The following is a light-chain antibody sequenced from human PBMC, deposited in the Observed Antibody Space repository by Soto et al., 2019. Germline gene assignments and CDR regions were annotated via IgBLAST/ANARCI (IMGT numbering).Light chain of an antibody. CDR1: QTISSW. J-gene: IGKJ1*01. CDR3: QHYNSYSEA. V-gene: IGKV1-5*03. CDR2: KAS. Sequence: IRMTQSQYSFSASTGNRVTITCRASQTISSWLAWYQQKPGKAPKLLIYKASTLKSGVPSRFSGSGSGTEFTLTISSLQPDDFATYYCQHYNSYSEAFGQGAIVDIK.